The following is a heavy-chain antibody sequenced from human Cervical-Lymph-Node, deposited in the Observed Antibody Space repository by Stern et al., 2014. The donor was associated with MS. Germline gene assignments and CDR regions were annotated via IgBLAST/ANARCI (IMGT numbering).Heavy chain of an antibody. CDR3: TRSPGIAVAAPFYFFDY. CDR1: GYIFATYY. Sequence: VQLVESGAEVKKPGASVKVSCEAPGYIFATYYIHWVRQAPGQGLEWMGMIHPSGAGTTYAQRFQDRVTMTGDTSTTTVYMELSSLRSEDTAVYYCTRSPGIAVAAPFYFFDYWGQGTLVTVSS. V-gene: IGHV1-46*03. CDR2: IHPSGAGT. J-gene: IGHJ4*02. D-gene: IGHD6-19*01.